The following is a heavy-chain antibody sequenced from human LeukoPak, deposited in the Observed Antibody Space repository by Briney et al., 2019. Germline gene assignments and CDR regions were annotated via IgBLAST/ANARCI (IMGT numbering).Heavy chain of an antibody. V-gene: IGHV4-34*01. J-gene: IGHJ3*02. CDR1: GGSFSGYY. CDR2: INHSGST. Sequence: SETLSLTCAVYGGSFSGYYWSWIRQPPGKGLEWIGEINHSGSTNYNPSLKGRVTISVDTSKNQFSLKLSSVTAADTAVYYCARGLVTVVTKSDAFDIWGQGTMVTVSS. D-gene: IGHD4-23*01. CDR3: ARGLVTVVTKSDAFDI.